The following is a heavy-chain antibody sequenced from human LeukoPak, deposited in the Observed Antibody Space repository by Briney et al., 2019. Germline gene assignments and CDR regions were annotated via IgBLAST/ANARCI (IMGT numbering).Heavy chain of an antibody. CDR2: IYHSGTT. Sequence: SETLSLTCAVPCYSISSGYYWGWIRQPPGEGLEWVGSIYHSGTTYYNPPLKSRVTISVDTSKHHLSMKFSSVTAADTAVYYCARVVFGYGGDWCDPWGQGTLVTAS. CDR1: CYSISSGYY. V-gene: IGHV4-38-2*01. CDR3: ARVVFGYGGDWCDP. D-gene: IGHD3-16*01. J-gene: IGHJ5*02.